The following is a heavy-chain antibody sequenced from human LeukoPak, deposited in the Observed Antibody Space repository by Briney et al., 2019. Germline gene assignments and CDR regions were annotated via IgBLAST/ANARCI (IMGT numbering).Heavy chain of an antibody. CDR3: ARAPDGTTVTATPLDV. Sequence: ASVKVSCKASGDTFTTYSMHGVRQAPGRGLEWMGIIDPAGGGTTYAQKFQGRVTMTRDTSTTTVYMELSGLRSEDTAVYYCARAPDGTTVTATPLDVWGQGTTVTVSS. D-gene: IGHD4-17*01. V-gene: IGHV1-46*01. CDR2: IDPAGGGT. CDR1: GDTFTTYS. J-gene: IGHJ6*02.